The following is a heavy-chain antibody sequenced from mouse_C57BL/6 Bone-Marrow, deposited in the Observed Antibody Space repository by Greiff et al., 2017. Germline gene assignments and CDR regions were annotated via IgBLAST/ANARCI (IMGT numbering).Heavy chain of an antibody. CDR3: ARDQELHDY. V-gene: IGHV5-4*01. Sequence: DVMLVESGGGLVQPGGSLKLSCAASGFTFSSYAMSWVRQTPEKRLDWVATISDGGSYTYSPDSVTGRFTISRDNAKNNRYLQMSHLKSEDTATYYCARDQELHDYWGQGTTLTVSS. D-gene: IGHD2-1*01. CDR1: GFTFSSYA. J-gene: IGHJ2*01. CDR2: ISDGGSYT.